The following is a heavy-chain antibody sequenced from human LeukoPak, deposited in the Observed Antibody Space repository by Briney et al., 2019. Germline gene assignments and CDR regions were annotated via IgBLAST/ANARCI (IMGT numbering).Heavy chain of an antibody. Sequence: ASVKVSCKVSGYTLTELSMHWVRQAPGKGLEWMGGFDPEDGETIYAQKFQGRVTMTEDTSTDTAYMELSSLRSEDTAVYYCATDRRGLGATGYWGQGTLVTVSS. D-gene: IGHD1-26*01. CDR2: FDPEDGET. CDR3: ATDRRGLGATGY. V-gene: IGHV1-24*01. J-gene: IGHJ4*02. CDR1: GYTLTELS.